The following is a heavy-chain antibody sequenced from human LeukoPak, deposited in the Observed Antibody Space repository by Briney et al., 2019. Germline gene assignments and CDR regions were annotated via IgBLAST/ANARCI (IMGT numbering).Heavy chain of an antibody. D-gene: IGHD3-10*01. Sequence: GGSLRLSCAVSGLTFNTYAMNWVRQAPGKGLEWLSGISDSGRDTYYSDSVKGRFSISRDNSKSTVYLQMNSLRAEDTALYFCATGCVGSPSCFTTGYDHWGQGTLVTVSS. V-gene: IGHV3-23*01. J-gene: IGHJ4*02. CDR3: ATGCVGSPSCFTTGYDH. CDR1: GLTFNTYA. CDR2: ISDSGRDT.